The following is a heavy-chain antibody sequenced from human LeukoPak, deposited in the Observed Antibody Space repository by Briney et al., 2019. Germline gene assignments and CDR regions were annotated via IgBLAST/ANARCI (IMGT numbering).Heavy chain of an antibody. J-gene: IGHJ4*02. CDR2: ISSSSSTI. D-gene: IGHD1-26*01. CDR1: GFTFSSYS. V-gene: IGHV3-48*02. CDR3: AGHRTKYGGANGTDY. Sequence: GGSLRLSCAASGFTFSSYSMNWVRQAPGKGLEWVSSISSSSSTIYYADSVKGRFTISRDNAKNSLYLQMNSLRDEDTAVYYCAGHRTKYGGANGTDYWGQGTLVTVSS.